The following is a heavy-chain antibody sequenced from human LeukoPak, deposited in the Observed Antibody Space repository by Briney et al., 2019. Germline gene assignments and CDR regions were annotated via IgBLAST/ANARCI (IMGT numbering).Heavy chain of an antibody. D-gene: IGHD6-13*01. CDR2: MYYSGSS. Sequence: SETLSLTCTVSGGSISIRNYYWGWIRQPPGKGLEWIGSMYYSGSSFYNPSLKTGFTISADTSQNQFSLKLSSVTAADTAVYYCARARQQLVWANWFDPWGQGTLVTVSS. J-gene: IGHJ5*02. CDR3: ARARQQLVWANWFDP. V-gene: IGHV4-39*01. CDR1: GGSISIRNYY.